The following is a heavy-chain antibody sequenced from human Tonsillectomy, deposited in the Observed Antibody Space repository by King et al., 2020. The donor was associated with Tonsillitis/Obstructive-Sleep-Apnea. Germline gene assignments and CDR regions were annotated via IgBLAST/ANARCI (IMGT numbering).Heavy chain of an antibody. D-gene: IGHD6-19*01. CDR3: AKDEDYSSGWYELDY. CDR1: GFTFSTYA. J-gene: IGHJ4*02. Sequence: VQLVESGGGLVQPGGSLRLSCSASGFTFSTYAMSWVRQAPGKGLEWVSAISGSGGSTYYADSVKGRFTISRDNSKNTLYLQMNSLRAEDTAIYYCAKDEDYSSGWYELDYWGQGTLVTVSS. V-gene: IGHV3-23*04. CDR2: ISGSGGST.